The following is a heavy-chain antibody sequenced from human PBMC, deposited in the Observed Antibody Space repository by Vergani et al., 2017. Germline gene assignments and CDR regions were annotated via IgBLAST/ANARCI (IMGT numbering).Heavy chain of an antibody. D-gene: IGHD6-13*01. CDR1: GFTFSNAW. V-gene: IGHV3-15*01. Sequence: EVQLVESGGGLVKPGGSLRLSCAASGFTFSNAWMSWVRQAPGKGLEWVGRIKSKTDGGTTDYAAPVKGRFTISRDDSKNTLYLQMNSLKTEDTAVYYCTVSIAAAGTDRYYYYGMDVWGQGTTVTVSS. CDR2: IKSKTDGGTT. J-gene: IGHJ6*02. CDR3: TVSIAAAGTDRYYYYGMDV.